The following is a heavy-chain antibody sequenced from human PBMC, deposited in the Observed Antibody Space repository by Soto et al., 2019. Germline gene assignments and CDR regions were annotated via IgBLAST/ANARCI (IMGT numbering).Heavy chain of an antibody. CDR3: ARVISRWELLKWFDP. J-gene: IGHJ5*02. CDR1: GVSISSYY. Sequence: PSETLSLTCTVSGVSISSYYWSWIRQPPGKGLEWIGYIYYSGSTNYNPSLKSRVTISVDTSKNQFSLKLSSVTAADTAVYYCARVISRWELLKWFDPWGQGTLVTVSS. D-gene: IGHD1-26*01. CDR2: IYYSGST. V-gene: IGHV4-59*01.